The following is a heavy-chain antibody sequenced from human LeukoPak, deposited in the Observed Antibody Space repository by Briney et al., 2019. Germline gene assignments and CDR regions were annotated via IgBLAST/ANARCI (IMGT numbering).Heavy chain of an antibody. CDR2: MNPNSGNT. Sequence: ASVKVSRKASGYTFTSYDIDWVRQATGQGLEWMGWMNPNSGNTGYAQKFQGRVTMTRNTSISTAYMELSSLRSEDTAVYYCARGRGSSGYYSWFDPWGQGTLVTVSS. D-gene: IGHD3-22*01. CDR1: GYTFTSYD. V-gene: IGHV1-8*01. J-gene: IGHJ5*02. CDR3: ARGRGSSGYYSWFDP.